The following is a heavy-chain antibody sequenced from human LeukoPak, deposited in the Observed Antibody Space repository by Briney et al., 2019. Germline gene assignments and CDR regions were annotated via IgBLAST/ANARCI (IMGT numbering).Heavy chain of an antibody. D-gene: IGHD3-9*01. CDR1: GGSISSYY. CDR2: IYTSGST. Sequence: PSETLSLTCTVAGGSISSYYWSWIRQPAGKGLGWIGRIYTSGSTNYNPSLKSRVTMSVDTSKNQFSLKLSSVTAADTAVYYCARVYFAFPDYYGMDVWGQGTTVTVSS. J-gene: IGHJ6*02. CDR3: ARVYFAFPDYYGMDV. V-gene: IGHV4-4*07.